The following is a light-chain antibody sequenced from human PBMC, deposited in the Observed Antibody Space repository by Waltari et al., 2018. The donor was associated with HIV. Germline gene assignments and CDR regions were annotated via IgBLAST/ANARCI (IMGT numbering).Light chain of an antibody. V-gene: IGKV1-33*01. J-gene: IGKJ4*01. CDR3: QQYDNLPVFSLT. Sequence: DIQMTQSPSSLSASVGDRVTITCQASQDISNYLNWYQQKPGKAPKLLIYDASNLETGVPSRFSGSGSGTDFTFTISSLQPEDIATYYCQQYDNLPVFSLTFGGGTKVEIK. CDR1: QDISNY. CDR2: DAS.